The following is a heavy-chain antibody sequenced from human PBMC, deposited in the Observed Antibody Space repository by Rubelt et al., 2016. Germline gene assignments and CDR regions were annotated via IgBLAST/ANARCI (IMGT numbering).Heavy chain of an antibody. D-gene: IGHD6-19*01. J-gene: IGHJ4*02. CDR1: GYTFTSSA. CDR2: IVVGSGNT. V-gene: IGHV1-58*01. CDR3: AADISSGWYYFDY. Sequence: QLVQSGAEVKKPGASVKVSCKASGYTFTSSAVQWVRQARGQRLEWIGWIVVGSGNTNYAKKFQEGVTITRDMSTSTAYMELSSLRSEDTAVYYCAADISSGWYYFDYWGQGTLVTVSS.